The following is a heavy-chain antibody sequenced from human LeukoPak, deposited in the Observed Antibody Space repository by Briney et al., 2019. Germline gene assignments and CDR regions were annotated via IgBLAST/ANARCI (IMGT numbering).Heavy chain of an antibody. CDR2: IRSKANSYAT. Sequence: PGGSLKLSCAASGFTFSGSAMHWVRQASGKGLEWVGRIRSKANSYATAYAASVKGRFTISRDDSKNTAYLQMNSLKTEDTAVYYCTRLGPISGSYYDRRSDFIDYWGQGTLVTVSS. D-gene: IGHD1-26*01. V-gene: IGHV3-73*01. CDR3: TRLGPISGSYYDRRSDFIDY. J-gene: IGHJ4*02. CDR1: GFTFSGSA.